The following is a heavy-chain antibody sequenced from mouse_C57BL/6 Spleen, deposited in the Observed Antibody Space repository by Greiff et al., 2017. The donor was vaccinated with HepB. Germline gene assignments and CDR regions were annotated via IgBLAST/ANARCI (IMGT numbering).Heavy chain of an antibody. V-gene: IGHV5-9*01. J-gene: IGHJ4*01. Sequence: EVTLVESGGGLVKPGGSLKLSCAASGFTFSSYTMSWVRQTPEKRLEWVATISGGGGNTNYSDSVKGRFTMSRDNAKNTLYLQMSSLRSEDTALYYCARHGGYYGSAMDYWGQGTSVTVSS. CDR1: GFTFSSYT. CDR3: ARHGGYYGSAMDY. D-gene: IGHD1-1*01. CDR2: ISGGGGNT.